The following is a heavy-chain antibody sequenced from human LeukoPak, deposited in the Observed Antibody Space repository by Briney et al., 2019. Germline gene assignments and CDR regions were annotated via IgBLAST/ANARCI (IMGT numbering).Heavy chain of an antibody. J-gene: IGHJ4*02. Sequence: PSETLSLTCAVYGGSFSGYYWRWIRQPPGKGLEWIGEINHSGSTNYNPSLKSRVTISVDTSKNQFSLKLSSVTAADTAVYYCARVKGDYYDSSGYSRWGQGTLVTVSS. CDR2: INHSGST. CDR1: GGSFSGYY. V-gene: IGHV4-34*01. D-gene: IGHD3-22*01. CDR3: ARVKGDYYDSSGYSR.